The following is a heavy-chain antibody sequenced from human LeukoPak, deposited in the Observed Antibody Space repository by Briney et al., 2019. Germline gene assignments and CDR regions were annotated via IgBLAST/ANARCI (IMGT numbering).Heavy chain of an antibody. CDR1: GFTFSSYA. Sequence: GGSLRLSCAASGFTFSSYAMSWVRQAPGKGLEWVSAISGSGGSTYYADSVKGRFTISRDNSKNTLYLQMNSLRAEDTAVYYCAKDGTGYSSGWSLGTYYFDYWGQGTLVTVSS. CDR3: AKDGTGYSSGWSLGTYYFDY. CDR2: ISGSGGST. V-gene: IGHV3-23*01. D-gene: IGHD6-19*01. J-gene: IGHJ4*02.